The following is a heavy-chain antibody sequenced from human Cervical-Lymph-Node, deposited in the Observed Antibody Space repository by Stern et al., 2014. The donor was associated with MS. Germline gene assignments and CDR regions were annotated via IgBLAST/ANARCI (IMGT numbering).Heavy chain of an antibody. J-gene: IGHJ4*02. CDR3: ARDRGSHSDY. D-gene: IGHD1-26*01. V-gene: IGHV1-2*02. CDR2: ISTDTGGA. CDR1: GYSFTAYF. Sequence: QDQLVQSGAEVKKPGASVKVSCKASGYSFTAYFIHWVRQAPGQGLEWMGWISTDTGGANYAQSFQGRVTMTRDTSISTTYMELSRLRSDDTAVYYCARDRGSHSDYWGQGTLVTVSS.